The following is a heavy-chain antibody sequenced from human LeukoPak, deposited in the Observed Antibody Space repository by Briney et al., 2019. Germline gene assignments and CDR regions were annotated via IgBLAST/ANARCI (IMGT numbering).Heavy chain of an antibody. J-gene: IGHJ4*02. Sequence: ASVKVSCKASGYTFTDYYIHWVRQAPGQGLEWVGWITPKSGDTYSAQRFQGRVTMTRDASISTAYMELSSLRSDDTAVYFCARVRLPYERAWAYWGQGTLVTVSS. CDR3: ARVRLPYERAWAY. V-gene: IGHV1-2*02. CDR1: GYTFTDYY. D-gene: IGHD3-16*01. CDR2: ITPKSGDT.